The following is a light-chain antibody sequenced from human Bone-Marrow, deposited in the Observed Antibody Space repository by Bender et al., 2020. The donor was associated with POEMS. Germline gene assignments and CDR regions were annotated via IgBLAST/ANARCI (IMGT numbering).Light chain of an antibody. J-gene: IGLJ3*02. CDR2: EDN. V-gene: IGLV3-10*01. CDR1: ALPKKY. Sequence: SYELTQPPSVSVSPGQTARITCSGDALPKKYASWYQQKSGQAPVMVIYEDNRRPSEIPERFSGSSSGTMATLTISGAQVEDEGDYYCYSTDSSAVRVFGGGTKLTVL. CDR3: YSTDSSAVRV.